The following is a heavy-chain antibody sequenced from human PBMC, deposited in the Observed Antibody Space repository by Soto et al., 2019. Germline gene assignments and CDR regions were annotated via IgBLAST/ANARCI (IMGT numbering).Heavy chain of an antibody. CDR2: ISGSGGRT. D-gene: IGHD2-15*01. CDR1: GFTFTNYA. J-gene: IGHJ6*02. Sequence: GGSLRLSCAASGFTFTNYAMNWIRQVPGKGLEWVSVISGSGGRTYYADSVKGHFTISLDTSKKQVSLKLSSVSAADTAVYYCATGILVSYYDGMDVWGQGTTVTVSS. V-gene: IGHV3-23*01. CDR3: ATGILVSYYDGMDV.